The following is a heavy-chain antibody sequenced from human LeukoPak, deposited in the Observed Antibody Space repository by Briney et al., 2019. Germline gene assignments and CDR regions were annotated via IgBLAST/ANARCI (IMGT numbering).Heavy chain of an antibody. CDR2: IDWDDDK. J-gene: IGHJ4*02. Sequence: SGPALVKPTQTLTLTCTFSGFSLSTSGMCVSWIRQPPGKALEWLARIDWDDDKYYSTSLKTRLTISKDTSKNQVVLTMTNMDPVDTATYYCARIHYYGSGSYNLDYWGQGTLVTVSS. V-gene: IGHV2-70*11. CDR3: ARIHYYGSGSYNLDY. D-gene: IGHD3-10*01. CDR1: GFSLSTSGMC.